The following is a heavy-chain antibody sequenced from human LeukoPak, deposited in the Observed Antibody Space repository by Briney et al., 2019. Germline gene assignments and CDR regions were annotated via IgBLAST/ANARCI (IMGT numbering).Heavy chain of an antibody. CDR2: ISAYNGNT. CDR3: ARYATVTNFDY. CDR1: GYTFTSDG. Sequence: VSVKVSCKASGYTFTSDGISWERQAPGQGLEWMGWISAYNGNTHCALKLQGSVTMTTETSTSTAYMELRGLRCDDTAVYYCARYATVTNFDYWGQGTLVTVSS. J-gene: IGHJ4*02. D-gene: IGHD4-11*01. V-gene: IGHV1-18*01.